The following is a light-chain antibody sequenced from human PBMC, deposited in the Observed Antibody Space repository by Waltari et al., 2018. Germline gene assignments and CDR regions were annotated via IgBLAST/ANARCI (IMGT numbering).Light chain of an antibody. CDR3: QHYVRLPVT. CDR1: QSVGRC. J-gene: IGKJ1*01. CDR2: GAS. V-gene: IGKV3-20*01. Sequence: EIVLTQSPGTLSLSPGERATLSCWASQSVGRCLAWYQQKRGQAPRLLIYGASTRATGIPDRFSGSGSGTDFSLTISRLEPEDFAVYYCQHYVRLPVTFGQGTKVEI.